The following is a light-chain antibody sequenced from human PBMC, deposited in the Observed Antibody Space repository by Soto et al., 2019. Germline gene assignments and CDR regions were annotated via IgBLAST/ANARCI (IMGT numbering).Light chain of an antibody. CDR1: QSLGSTF. Sequence: EILLTQSPGTLSLSPGDRATLSCRASQSLGSTFLAWYQQKSGQSPRLLIYGASDRATDIPDRFSGSGSGADFTLTISRLGPEDFAVYFCHQYGTLPLSFGGGTKVDIK. CDR3: HQYGTLPLS. V-gene: IGKV3-20*01. J-gene: IGKJ4*01. CDR2: GAS.